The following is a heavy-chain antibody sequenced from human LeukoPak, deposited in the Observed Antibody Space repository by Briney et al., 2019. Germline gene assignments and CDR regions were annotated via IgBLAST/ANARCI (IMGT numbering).Heavy chain of an antibody. CDR2: IGTDEART. CDR3: AKDLDSTDLYENAV. V-gene: IGHV3-23*01. CDR1: GFTFSRYA. D-gene: IGHD2/OR15-2a*01. Sequence: PGGSLRLSCVASGFTFSRYAMNWVRQTPGKRLEWISLIGTDEARTHYADSVKGRFIISRDNSKNTLFLQMYSVRTEDTAVYYCAKDLDSTDLYENAVWGQGTLVTVSS. J-gene: IGHJ1*01.